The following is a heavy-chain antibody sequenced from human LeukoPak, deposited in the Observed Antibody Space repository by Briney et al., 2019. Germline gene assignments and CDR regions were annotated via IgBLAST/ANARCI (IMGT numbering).Heavy chain of an antibody. J-gene: IGHJ4*02. CDR1: GFTFDDYA. D-gene: IGHD6-19*01. CDR3: AKDRSGSSGWYKGGPLFDY. V-gene: IGHV3-9*01. Sequence: GRSLRLSCAASGFTFDDYAMHWVRQAPGKGLEWVSGISWNSGSIGYADSVKGRFTISRDNAKNSLYLQMNSLRAEDTALYYCAKDRSGSSGWYKGGPLFDYWGQGTLVTVSS. CDR2: ISWNSGSI.